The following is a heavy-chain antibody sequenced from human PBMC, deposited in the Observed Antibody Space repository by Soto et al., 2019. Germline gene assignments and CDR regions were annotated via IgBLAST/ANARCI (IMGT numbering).Heavy chain of an antibody. CDR1: GGTFSSYA. CDR2: IIPIFGTA. D-gene: IGHD3-22*01. Sequence: ASVKVSCKASGGTFSSYAISWVRQAPGQGLEWMGGIIPIFGTANYAQKFQGRVTITADESTSTAYMELSSLRSEDTAVYYCARENYYDSSGYSLIGMDVWGQGTTVTVSS. V-gene: IGHV1-69*13. CDR3: ARENYYDSSGYSLIGMDV. J-gene: IGHJ6*02.